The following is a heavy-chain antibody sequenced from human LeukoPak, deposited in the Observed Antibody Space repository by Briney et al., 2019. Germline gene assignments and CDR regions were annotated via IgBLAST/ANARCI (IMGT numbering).Heavy chain of an antibody. V-gene: IGHV1-18*01. CDR2: ISAYNGNT. CDR3: ARHYTISWRAFDY. J-gene: IGHJ4*02. CDR1: GYTFSSYG. D-gene: IGHD3-9*01. Sequence: GASVKVSCKASGYTFSSYGISWVRQAPGQGLEWMAWISAYNGNTNYAQKLQGRVTLTTDTSTSTAYMELRSLRSDDTAVYYCARHYTISWRAFDYWDQGIVVTVST.